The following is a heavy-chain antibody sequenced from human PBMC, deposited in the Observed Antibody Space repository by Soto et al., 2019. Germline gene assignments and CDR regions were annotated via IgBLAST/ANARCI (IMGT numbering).Heavy chain of an antibody. D-gene: IGHD2-21*02. CDR3: ARDLTVVTASFYYYYGMDV. V-gene: IGHV1-18*01. CDR1: GYTFTSYG. Sequence: QVQLVQSGAEVKKPGASVKVSCKASGYTFTSYGVSWVRQAPGQGLEWMGWISAYNGNTNYAQKLQGRVTTTTDTSTSTAYMELRSLRSDDTAVYYCARDLTVVTASFYYYYGMDVWGQGTTVTVSS. CDR2: ISAYNGNT. J-gene: IGHJ6*02.